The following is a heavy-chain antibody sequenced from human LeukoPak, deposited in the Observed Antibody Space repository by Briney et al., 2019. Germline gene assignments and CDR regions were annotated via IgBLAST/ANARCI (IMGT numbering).Heavy chain of an antibody. D-gene: IGHD4-17*01. CDR1: GFTFSSYW. CDR2: IKDDGTEK. CDR3: ARIRLRAFDK. Sequence: GVSLRLSCAASGFTFSSYWMSWVRQAPGKGLEWVANIKDDGTEKYYVDSVKGRFTISRDNAKNSLYLQMNSLRAEDTAVYYCARIRLRAFDKRGQGTMVTVPS. J-gene: IGHJ3*02. V-gene: IGHV3-7*05.